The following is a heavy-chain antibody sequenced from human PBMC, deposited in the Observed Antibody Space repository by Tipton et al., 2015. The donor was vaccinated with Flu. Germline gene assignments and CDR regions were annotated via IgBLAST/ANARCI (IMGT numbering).Heavy chain of an antibody. D-gene: IGHD6-13*01. V-gene: IGHV3-30*02. CDR3: VKKHGSSWLFGY. CDR1: GFTFSNYG. Sequence: SGFTFSNYGMHWVRQTPGRGLEWVAFIQYDGSYEYYADSVKGRFTISRDNSKNTLYLQINGLRPQDTAVYYCVKKHGSSWLFGYWGHGTLVTVSS. J-gene: IGHJ4*01. CDR2: IQYDGSYE.